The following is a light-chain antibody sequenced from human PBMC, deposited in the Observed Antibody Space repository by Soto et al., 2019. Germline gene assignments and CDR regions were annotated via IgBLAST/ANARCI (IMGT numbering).Light chain of an antibody. Sequence: QSVLTQPPSVSGAPGQRVTISCTGSSSNIGAGYDVHWYKQLTGTAPKLLSYGNSNRPSGVPDRFSGSKSGTSASLAITGLQAEDEADYYCQSYDSSLSGVFGGGTKLTVL. CDR1: SSNIGAGYD. J-gene: IGLJ3*02. CDR2: GNS. CDR3: QSYDSSLSGV. V-gene: IGLV1-40*01.